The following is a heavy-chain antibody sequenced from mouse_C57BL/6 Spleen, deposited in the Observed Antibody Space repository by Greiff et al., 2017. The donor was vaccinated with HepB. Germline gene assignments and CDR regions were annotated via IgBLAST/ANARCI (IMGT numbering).Heavy chain of an antibody. Sequence: QVQLKESGAELAKPGASVKLSCKASGYTFTSYWMHWVKQRPGQGLEWIGYINPSSGYTKYNQKFKDKATLTADKSSSTAYMQLSSLTYEDSAVYYCARSPFITTDAMDYWGQGTSVTVSS. CDR2: INPSSGYT. D-gene: IGHD1-1*01. J-gene: IGHJ4*01. CDR1: GYTFTSYW. CDR3: ARSPFITTDAMDY. V-gene: IGHV1-7*01.